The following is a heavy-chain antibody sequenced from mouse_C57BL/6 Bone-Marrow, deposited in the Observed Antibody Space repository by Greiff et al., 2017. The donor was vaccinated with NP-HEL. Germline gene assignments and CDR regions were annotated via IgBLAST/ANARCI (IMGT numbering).Heavy chain of an antibody. CDR1: GYTFTSYW. CDR3: AREGDYYGSFAMDY. V-gene: IGHV1-72*01. J-gene: IGHJ4*01. CDR2: IDPNSGGT. D-gene: IGHD1-1*01. Sequence: VKLQQPGAELVKPGASVKLSCKASGYTFTSYWMHWVKQRPGRGLEWIGRIDPNSGGTKYNEKFKSKATLTVDKPSSTAYMQLSSLTSEDSAVYYCAREGDYYGSFAMDYWGQGTSVTVSS.